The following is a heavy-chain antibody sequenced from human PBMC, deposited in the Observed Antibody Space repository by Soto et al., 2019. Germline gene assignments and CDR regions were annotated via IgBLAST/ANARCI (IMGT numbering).Heavy chain of an antibody. CDR2: IYYSGST. D-gene: IGHD2-8*01. Sequence: SETLSLTCTVSGGSISSGGYYWSWIRQHPGKGLEWIGYIYYSGSTYYNPSLKSRVTISVDTSKNQFSLKLSSVTAADTAVYYCARGTGQIMVYANGRTYYFDYWGQGTLVTVSS. CDR1: GGSISSGGYY. J-gene: IGHJ4*02. CDR3: ARGTGQIMVYANGRTYYFDY. V-gene: IGHV4-31*03.